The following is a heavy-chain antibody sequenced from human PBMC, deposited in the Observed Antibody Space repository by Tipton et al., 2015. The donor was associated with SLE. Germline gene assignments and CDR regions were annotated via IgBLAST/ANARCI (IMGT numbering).Heavy chain of an antibody. J-gene: IGHJ5*02. D-gene: IGHD4-17*01. CDR1: GGSISSYY. V-gene: IGHV4-59*01. Sequence: TLSLTCTVSGGSISSYYWSWIRQPPGKGLEWIGYIYYSGSTNYNPSLKSRVTISVDTSKNQFSLKLSSVTAADTAVYYCARDYGDFNWFDPWGQGTLVIVSS. CDR3: ARDYGDFNWFDP. CDR2: IYYSGST.